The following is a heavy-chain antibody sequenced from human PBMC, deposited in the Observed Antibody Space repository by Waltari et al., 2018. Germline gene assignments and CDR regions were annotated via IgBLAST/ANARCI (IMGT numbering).Heavy chain of an antibody. CDR2: INPNSGGT. CDR3: ARDHNIVVVPAAMDDAFDI. J-gene: IGHJ3*02. V-gene: IGHV1-2*02. CDR1: GYTFTGYY. Sequence: QVQLVQSGAEVKKPGASVKVSCKASGYTFTGYYMPWVRQAPGQGLEWMGWINPNSGGTNYAQKFQGRVTMTRDTSISTAYMELSRLRSDDTAVYYCARDHNIVVVPAAMDDAFDIWGQGTMVTVSS. D-gene: IGHD2-2*01.